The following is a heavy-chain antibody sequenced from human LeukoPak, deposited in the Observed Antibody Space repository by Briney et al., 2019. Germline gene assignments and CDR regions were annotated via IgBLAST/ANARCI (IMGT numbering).Heavy chain of an antibody. CDR2: ISWNSGST. D-gene: IGHD2/OR15-2a*01. CDR1: GFTFDDYA. CDR3: ARDRVYEDLSSFDI. J-gene: IGHJ3*02. V-gene: IGHV3-9*01. Sequence: GGSLRLSCAASGFTFDDYAMHWVRQAPGKGLEWVSGISWNSGSTYYADSVKGRFTISRDNSKNTLYLQMNSLRAEDTAVYYCARDRVYEDLSSFDIWGQGTMVTVSS.